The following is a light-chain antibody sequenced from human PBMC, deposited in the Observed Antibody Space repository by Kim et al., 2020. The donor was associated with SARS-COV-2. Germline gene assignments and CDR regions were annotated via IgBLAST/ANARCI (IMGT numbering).Light chain of an antibody. Sequence: SVSPGERATLSCRASQSVSGNLAWYQQKPGQAPRLLIYDASTRATDIPARFSGSGSGTEFTLTISSLQSEDFAVYYCQQYNNWWTFGQGTKVDIK. CDR2: DAS. CDR1: QSVSGN. J-gene: IGKJ1*01. V-gene: IGKV3-15*01. CDR3: QQYNNWWT.